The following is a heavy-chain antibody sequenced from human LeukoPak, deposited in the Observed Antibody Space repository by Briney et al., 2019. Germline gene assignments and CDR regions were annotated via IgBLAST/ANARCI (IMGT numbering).Heavy chain of an antibody. CDR2: ISYDGSNK. Sequence: PGRSLRLSCAASGFTFSSYAMHWVRQAPGKGLEWVAVISYDGSNKYYADSVKGRFTISRDNSKNTLYLQMNSLRAEDTAVYYCAKRPLPGYSYGKYYFDYWGQGTLVTVSS. CDR1: GFTFSSYA. J-gene: IGHJ4*02. V-gene: IGHV3-30-3*02. CDR3: AKRPLPGYSYGKYYFDY. D-gene: IGHD5-18*01.